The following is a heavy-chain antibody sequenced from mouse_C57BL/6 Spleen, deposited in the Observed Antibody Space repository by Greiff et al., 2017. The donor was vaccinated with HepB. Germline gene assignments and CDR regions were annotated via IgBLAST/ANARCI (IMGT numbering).Heavy chain of an antibody. CDR1: GYAFSSYW. CDR3: ARCYDYDDFDY. Sequence: QVQLQQSGAELVKPGASVKISCKASGYAFSSYWMNWVKQRPGKGLEWIGQIYPGDGDTNYNGKFKGKATLTADKSSSTAYMQLSSLTYEDSAVYYCARCYDYDDFDYWGQGTTLTVSS. J-gene: IGHJ2*01. V-gene: IGHV1-80*01. CDR2: IYPGDGDT. D-gene: IGHD2-4*01.